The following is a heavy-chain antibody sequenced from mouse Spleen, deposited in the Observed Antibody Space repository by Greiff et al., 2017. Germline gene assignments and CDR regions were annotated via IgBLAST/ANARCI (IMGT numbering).Heavy chain of an antibody. CDR1: GYTFTSYW. D-gene: IGHD2-2*01. V-gene: IGHV1-55*01. CDR3: ARREYYGYDGYWYFDV. CDR2: IYPGSGST. Sequence: QVQLQQPGAELVKPGASVKMSCKASGYTFTSYWITWVKQRPGQGLEWIGDIYPGSGSTNYNEKFKSKATLTVDTSSSTAYMQLSSLTSEDSAVYYCARREYYGYDGYWYFDVWGTGTTVTVSS. J-gene: IGHJ1*03.